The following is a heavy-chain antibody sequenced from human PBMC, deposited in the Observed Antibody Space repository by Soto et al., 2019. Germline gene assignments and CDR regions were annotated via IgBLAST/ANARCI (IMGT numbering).Heavy chain of an antibody. CDR1: GDSISSNSHY. D-gene: IGHD2-2*01. CDR3: ARDRSGYCISTSCTGGDYYYGMDV. Sequence: PSETLSLTCTVSGDSISSNSHYWGWIRQPPGKGLEAIANINHNGNTNYNPSLKSRVTISVDTSKNQFSLKLSSVTAADTAVYYCARDRSGYCISTSCTGGDYYYGMDVWGQGTTVTVS. V-gene: IGHV4-39*07. CDR2: INHNGNT. J-gene: IGHJ6*02.